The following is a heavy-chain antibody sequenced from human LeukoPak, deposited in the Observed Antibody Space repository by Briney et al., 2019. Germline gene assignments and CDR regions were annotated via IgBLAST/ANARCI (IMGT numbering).Heavy chain of an antibody. Sequence: PGGSLRLSCAASGFTFSSYAMSWVRQAPGKGLEWVSAISGSGGSTYYADSVKGRFTISRDNSKNTLYLQMSSLRAEDTAVYYCVGGSPYYDYVWGSYRDWGQGTLVTVSS. D-gene: IGHD3-16*02. CDR3: VGGSPYYDYVWGSYRD. CDR1: GFTFSSYA. CDR2: ISGSGGST. V-gene: IGHV3-23*01. J-gene: IGHJ4*02.